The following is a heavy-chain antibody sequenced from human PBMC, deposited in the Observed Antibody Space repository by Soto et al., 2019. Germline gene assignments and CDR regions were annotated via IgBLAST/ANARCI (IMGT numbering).Heavy chain of an antibody. CDR1: GGSVSGYY. CDR3: ARHPTIARFENGLDV. V-gene: IGHV4-59*08. D-gene: IGHD1-1*01. CDR2: IYYTGTT. J-gene: IGHJ6*02. Sequence: SETLSLTCTVSGGSVSGYYWSWIRQPPGKGLEWIGYIYYTGTTIYSPSLDRRVTLSVDTAKDQVSLTLTSVTPADTAVYYCARHPTIARFENGLDVWGQGTMVIVSS.